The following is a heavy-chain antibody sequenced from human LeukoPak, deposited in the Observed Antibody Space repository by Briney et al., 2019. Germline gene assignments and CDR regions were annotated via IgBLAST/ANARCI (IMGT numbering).Heavy chain of an antibody. CDR2: INPNSGGT. CDR1: GYTFTGYY. V-gene: IGHV1-2*02. Sequence: ASVKVSCKASGYTFTGYYMHWVRQAPGQGLEWMGWINPNSGGTDYAQKFQGRVTMTRDTSISTAYMELSRLRSDDTAVYYCARGGVRDSSSIVYWGQGTLVTVSS. D-gene: IGHD6-6*01. CDR3: ARGGVRDSSSIVY. J-gene: IGHJ4*02.